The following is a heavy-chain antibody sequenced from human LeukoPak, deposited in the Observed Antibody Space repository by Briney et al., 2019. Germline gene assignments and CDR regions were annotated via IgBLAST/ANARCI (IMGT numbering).Heavy chain of an antibody. CDR2: ISSNGGST. CDR1: GFSFSSYA. Sequence: GLSLRLSCSGSGFSFSSYAMHWVRQATGKGLEYVSAISSNGGSTYYADSVKGRFTISRDNSKNTVYLQMSSLRAEDTAVYYCVKTGGDYVWGSYFHWGQGTLVTVSS. CDR3: VKTGGDYVWGSYFH. D-gene: IGHD3-16*01. V-gene: IGHV3-64D*09. J-gene: IGHJ4*02.